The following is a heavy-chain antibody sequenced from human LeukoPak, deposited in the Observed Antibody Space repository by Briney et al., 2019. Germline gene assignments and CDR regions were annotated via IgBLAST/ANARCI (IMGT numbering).Heavy chain of an antibody. V-gene: IGHV3-21*06. CDR2: ISGNSNYI. Sequence: GGSLRLSCAASGFTFSSYTINWVRQAPGKGLEWVSSISGNSNYIYYADSVKGRFTISRDSAKSSLYLQMNSLRAEDTAMYYCARAVSCTNGACAHDAFHIWGPGTLVTVSS. J-gene: IGHJ3*02. CDR1: GFTFSSYT. CDR3: ARAVSCTNGACAHDAFHI. D-gene: IGHD2-8*01.